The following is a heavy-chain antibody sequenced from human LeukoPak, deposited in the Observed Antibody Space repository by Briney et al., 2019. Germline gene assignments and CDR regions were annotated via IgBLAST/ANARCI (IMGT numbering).Heavy chain of an antibody. CDR1: GYTFTSYD. Sequence: ASVKVSCKASGYTFTSYDINWVRQATGQGLEWMGWMNPNSGNTGYAQKFQGRVTMTRNTSISTAYKELSSLRSEDTAVYYCARGSWFGEIFDYWGQGTLVTVSS. D-gene: IGHD3-10*01. J-gene: IGHJ4*02. CDR2: MNPNSGNT. V-gene: IGHV1-8*01. CDR3: ARGSWFGEIFDY.